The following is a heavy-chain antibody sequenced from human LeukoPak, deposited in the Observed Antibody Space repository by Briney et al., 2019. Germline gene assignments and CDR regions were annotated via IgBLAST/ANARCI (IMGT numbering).Heavy chain of an antibody. J-gene: IGHJ5*02. Sequence: GGSLRLSCAASGFTFSSYAMSWVRQAPGKGLEWVSAISGSGGSTYYADSVKGRFTISRDNSKNTLYLQMNSLRAEDTAVYYRAKDPRYCSGGSCYRWFDPWGQGTLVTVSS. CDR2: ISGSGGST. CDR3: AKDPRYCSGGSCYRWFDP. V-gene: IGHV3-23*01. CDR1: GFTFSSYA. D-gene: IGHD2-15*01.